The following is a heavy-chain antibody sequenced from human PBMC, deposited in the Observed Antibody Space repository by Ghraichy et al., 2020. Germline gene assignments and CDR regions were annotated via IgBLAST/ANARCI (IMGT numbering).Heavy chain of an antibody. J-gene: IGHJ4*02. CDR3: ARDPATIVAPDYFDY. D-gene: IGHD5-12*01. Sequence: ASVKVSCKASGYTFTGYYMHWVRQAPGQGLEWMGWINPNSGGTNYAQKFQGRVTMTRDTSISTAYMELSRLRSDDTAVYYCARDPATIVAPDYFDYWGQGTLVTVSS. V-gene: IGHV1-2*02. CDR2: INPNSGGT. CDR1: GYTFTGYY.